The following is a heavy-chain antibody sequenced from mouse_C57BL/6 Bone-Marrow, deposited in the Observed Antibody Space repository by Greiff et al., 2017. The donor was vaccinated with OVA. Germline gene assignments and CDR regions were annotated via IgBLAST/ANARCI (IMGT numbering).Heavy chain of an antibody. Sequence: QVQLQQPGTELVKPGASVKLSCKASGYTFTSYWMHWVKQRPGQGLEWIGNINPSNGGTNYNEKFKSKATLTVDKSSSTAYMQLSSLTSEDSAVYYCARRIYGNYPYYYAMDYWGQGTSVTVSS. J-gene: IGHJ4*01. V-gene: IGHV1-53*01. CDR1: GYTFTSYW. CDR2: INPSNGGT. CDR3: ARRIYGNYPYYYAMDY. D-gene: IGHD2-1*01.